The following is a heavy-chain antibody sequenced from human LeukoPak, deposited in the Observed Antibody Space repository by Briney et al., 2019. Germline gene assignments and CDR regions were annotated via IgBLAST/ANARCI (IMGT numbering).Heavy chain of an antibody. CDR2: INSDGSST. CDR1: GFTFSSYW. D-gene: IGHD2-8*01. Sequence: GGSLRLSCAASGFTFSSYWMHWVRQAPGKGLVWVSRINSDGSSTSYADSVKGRFIISRDNSKNTVYLQMNSLGAEDTAVYYCATPSMGYYYMDVWGKGTTVTVSS. V-gene: IGHV3-74*01. J-gene: IGHJ6*03. CDR3: ATPSMGYYYMDV.